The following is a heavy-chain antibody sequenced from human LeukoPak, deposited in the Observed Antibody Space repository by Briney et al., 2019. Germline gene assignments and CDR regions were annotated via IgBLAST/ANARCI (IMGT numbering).Heavy chain of an antibody. CDR2: ISGYSGNT. D-gene: IGHD1-14*01. CDR3: ARVDRMAEIDF. CDR1: GYIFRSYG. V-gene: IGHV1-18*01. Sequence: ASVKVSCKASGYIFRSYGVSWMRQAPGQGLEWMGWISGYSGNTQYAQKVQGRVSMTTDTSTSTAYMELRSLGSDDTAVYYCARVDRMAEIDFWGQGTLVIVSA. J-gene: IGHJ4*02.